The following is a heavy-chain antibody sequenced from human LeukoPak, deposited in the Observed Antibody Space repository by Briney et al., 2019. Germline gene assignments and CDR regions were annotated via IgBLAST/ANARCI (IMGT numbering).Heavy chain of an antibody. J-gene: IGHJ4*02. CDR1: GGSISSYY. CDR3: ARARDYGDYHIYDY. V-gene: IGHV4-59*01. CDR2: IHYSGSPKYST. D-gene: IGHD4-17*01. Sequence: SETLSLTCSVSGGSISSYYWSWIRQPPGRGLEWIGYIHYSGSPKYSTNYNASLNSRVTISVDTSKNQFSLRLRSVTTADTAFYFCARARDYGDYHIYDYWGQGALVTVSS.